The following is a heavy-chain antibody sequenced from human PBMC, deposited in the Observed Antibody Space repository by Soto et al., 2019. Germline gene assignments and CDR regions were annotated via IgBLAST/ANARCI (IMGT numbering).Heavy chain of an antibody. CDR2: INSDGSST. D-gene: IGHD6-13*01. CDR3: ARSTRYSSSWYYYYGVDV. V-gene: IGHV3-74*01. J-gene: IGHJ6*02. Sequence: TGGSLRLSCAASGFTFSSYWMHWVRQAPGKGLVWVSRINSDGSSTSYADSVKGRFTISRDNAKNTLYLQMNSLRAEDTAVYYCARSTRYSSSWYYYYGVDVWGQGTTVTVSS. CDR1: GFTFSSYW.